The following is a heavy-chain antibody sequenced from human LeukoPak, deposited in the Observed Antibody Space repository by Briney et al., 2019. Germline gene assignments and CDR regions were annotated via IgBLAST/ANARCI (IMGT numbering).Heavy chain of an antibody. D-gene: IGHD2-15*01. CDR1: GYTFTAYY. CDR3: ARDKCVEGKCYSDY. CDR2: INPDSGDT. Sequence: ASVKVSCKPSGYTFTAYYIHWVRQAPGQGLEWMGWINPDSGDTEYAQKFKGRVTMTGDTSISTAYMELIRLTSDDTALYFCARDKCVEGKCYSDYWGQGTPVTVSP. J-gene: IGHJ4*02. V-gene: IGHV1-2*02.